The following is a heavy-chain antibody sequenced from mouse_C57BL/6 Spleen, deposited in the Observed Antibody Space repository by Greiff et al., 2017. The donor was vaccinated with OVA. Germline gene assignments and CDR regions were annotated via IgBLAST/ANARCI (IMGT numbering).Heavy chain of an antibody. V-gene: IGHV1-61*01. CDR2: IYPSDSET. J-gene: IGHJ4*01. CDR3: AGGYGNYNYYAMDY. CDR1: GYTFTSYW. Sequence: VQLQQPGAELVRPGSSVKLSCKASGYTFTSYWMDWVKQRPGQGLEWIGNIYPSDSETHYNQKFKDKATLTVDKSSSTAYMQLSSLTSEDSAVYYCAGGYGNYNYYAMDYWGQGTSVTVSS. D-gene: IGHD2-1*01.